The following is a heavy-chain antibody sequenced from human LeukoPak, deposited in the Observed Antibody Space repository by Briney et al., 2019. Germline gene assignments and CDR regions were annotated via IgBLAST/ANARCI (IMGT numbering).Heavy chain of an antibody. V-gene: IGHV3-23*01. CDR2: ISRSGGGT. CDR3: AKDYDYLWGSYRSWYLDL. D-gene: IGHD3-16*02. CDR1: GFTFNTYA. Sequence: GGSLRLSCAVSGFTFNTYAMSWVRQTPGRGLEWVSGISRSGGGTDYVDSVKGRFTISRDNSKNTLYLQMNSLRAEDTAVYYCAKDYDYLWGSYRSWYLDLWGRGTLVTVSS. J-gene: IGHJ2*01.